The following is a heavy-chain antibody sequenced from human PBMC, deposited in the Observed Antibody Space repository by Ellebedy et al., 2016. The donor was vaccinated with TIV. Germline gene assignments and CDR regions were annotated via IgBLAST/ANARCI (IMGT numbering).Heavy chain of an antibody. Sequence: SETLSLTXAVYGGSFSHYYWSWIRQPPGKGLEWIGEINHSGSTNYNPSLKSRVTISVDTSKNQFSLKLSSVTAADTAVYYCAREPRCSGGSCYLGRARYFDSWGQGTLVTVSS. CDR2: INHSGST. J-gene: IGHJ4*02. CDR3: AREPRCSGGSCYLGRARYFDS. V-gene: IGHV4-34*01. CDR1: GGSFSHYY. D-gene: IGHD2-15*01.